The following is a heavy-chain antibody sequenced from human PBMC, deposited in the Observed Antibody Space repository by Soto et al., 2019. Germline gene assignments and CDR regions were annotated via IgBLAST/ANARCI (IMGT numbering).Heavy chain of an antibody. CDR3: AGRIYGSGDMWWFDP. Sequence: QVQLQESGPGLVKPSATLSLTSPVSGGSISSYYWRWIRQPPGKGLAWIGHIYYSGSTNYNPSLKSRVTISVDTSKNQFSLKRSSVTAADAAVYYCAGRIYGSGDMWWFDPWGQGTLVTVAS. J-gene: IGHJ5*02. V-gene: IGHV4-59*12. CDR1: GGSISSYY. D-gene: IGHD3-10*01. CDR2: IYYSGST.